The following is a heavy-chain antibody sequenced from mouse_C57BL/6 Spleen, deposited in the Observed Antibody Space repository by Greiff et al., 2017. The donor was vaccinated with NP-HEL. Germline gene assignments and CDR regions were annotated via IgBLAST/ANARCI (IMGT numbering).Heavy chain of an antibody. V-gene: IGHV5-12*01. Sequence: EVQLVESGGGLVQPGGSLKLSCAASGFTFSDYYMYWVRQTPEKRLEWVAYISNGGGSTYYPDTVKGRFTISRDNAKNTLYLQMSRLKSEDTAMYYCARHTGNYFDYWGQGTTLTVSS. D-gene: IGHD4-1*01. J-gene: IGHJ2*01. CDR1: GFTFSDYY. CDR2: ISNGGGST. CDR3: ARHTGNYFDY.